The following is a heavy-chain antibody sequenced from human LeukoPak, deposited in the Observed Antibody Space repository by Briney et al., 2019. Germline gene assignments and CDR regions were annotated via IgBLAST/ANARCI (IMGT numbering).Heavy chain of an antibody. CDR3: ARIKIVGATTGAFDI. D-gene: IGHD1-26*01. Sequence: GASVKVSCKASGYTFTSYGISWVRQAPGQGLEWMGRINPNSGGTNYAQKFQGRVTMTRDTSISTAYMELSRLRSDDTAVYYCARIKIVGATTGAFDIWGQGTMVTVSS. CDR2: INPNSGGT. V-gene: IGHV1-2*06. CDR1: GYTFTSYG. J-gene: IGHJ3*02.